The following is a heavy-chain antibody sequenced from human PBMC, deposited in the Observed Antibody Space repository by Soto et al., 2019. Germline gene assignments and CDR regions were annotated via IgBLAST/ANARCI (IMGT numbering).Heavy chain of an antibody. Sequence: ASVKVSCKASGYTFTSYAMHWVRQAPGQRLEWMGWINAGNGNTKYSQKIQGRVTITRDTSASTAYMELSSLRSDDTAVYYCARDLFNYYGSGSYLAYYFDYWGQGTLVTVSS. D-gene: IGHD3-10*01. V-gene: IGHV1-3*01. CDR1: GYTFTSYA. CDR2: INAGNGNT. J-gene: IGHJ4*02. CDR3: ARDLFNYYGSGSYLAYYFDY.